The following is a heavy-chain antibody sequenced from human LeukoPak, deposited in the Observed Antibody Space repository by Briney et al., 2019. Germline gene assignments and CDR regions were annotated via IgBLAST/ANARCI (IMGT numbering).Heavy chain of an antibody. D-gene: IGHD4-11*01. V-gene: IGHV4-59*01. CDR2: IYYSGST. CDR1: GGSISSYY. CDR3: ARTRTTLYYYYYMDV. J-gene: IGHJ6*03. Sequence: SETLSLTCTVSGGSISSYYWSWIRQPPGKGLEWIGYIYYSGSTNYNPSLKSRVTISVDTSKNQFSLKLSSVTAADTAVYYCARTRTTLYYYYYMDVWGKGTTVTVSS.